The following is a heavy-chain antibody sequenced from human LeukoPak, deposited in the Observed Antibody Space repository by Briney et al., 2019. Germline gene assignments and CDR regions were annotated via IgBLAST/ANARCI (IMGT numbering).Heavy chain of an antibody. J-gene: IGHJ5*02. D-gene: IGHD3-10*01. CDR1: GYTFTSYG. CDR2: ISAYNGNT. Sequence: GASVKVSCKASGYTFTSYGISWVRQAPGQGLEWMGWISAYNGNTNYAQKLQGRVTMTTDTSTSTAYMELRSLRSEDTAVYYCATAFMVRGVNNWFDPWGQGTLVTVSS. V-gene: IGHV1-18*01. CDR3: ATAFMVRGVNNWFDP.